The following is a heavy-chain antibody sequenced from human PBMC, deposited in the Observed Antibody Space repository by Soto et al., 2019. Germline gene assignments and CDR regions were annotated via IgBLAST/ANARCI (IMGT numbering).Heavy chain of an antibody. CDR1: GDSVSSNSAA. Sequence: SQTLSLTCVISGDSVSSNSAAWNWIRQSPSRGLEWLGRTYYRSKWYNDYAVSVKSQITINPDTSKNQFSLQLNSVTPEDTAVYYCARDRGIAAHYYYYHGPDVWGQGTTVTVSS. CDR2: TYYRSKWYN. V-gene: IGHV6-1*01. CDR3: ARDRGIAAHYYYYHGPDV. J-gene: IGHJ6*02. D-gene: IGHD6-6*01.